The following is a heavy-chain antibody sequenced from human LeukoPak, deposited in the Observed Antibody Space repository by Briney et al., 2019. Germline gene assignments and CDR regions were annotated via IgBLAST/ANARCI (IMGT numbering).Heavy chain of an antibody. CDR2: TYSGGST. CDR1: GFTVSSNY. D-gene: IGHD2-2*01. Sequence: GGSLRLSCAASGFTVSSNYMSWVRQAPGKGLEWVSVTYSGGSTYYADSVKGRFTISRDNSKNTLYLQMNSLRAEDTAVYYCARDATTSRDAFDIWGQGTMVTVSS. CDR3: ARDATTSRDAFDI. V-gene: IGHV3-66*01. J-gene: IGHJ3*02.